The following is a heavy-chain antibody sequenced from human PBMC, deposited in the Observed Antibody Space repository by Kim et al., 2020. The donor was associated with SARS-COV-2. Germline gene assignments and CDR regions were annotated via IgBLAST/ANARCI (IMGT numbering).Heavy chain of an antibody. D-gene: IGHD6-13*01. CDR3: ARDLGYSSSWPNYYYYGMDV. CDR2: INPNSGGT. CDR1: GYTFTGYY. V-gene: IGHV1-2*02. Sequence: ASVKVSCKASGYTFTGYYMHWVRQAPGQGLEWMGWINPNSGGTNYAQKFQGRVTMTRDTSISTAYMELSRLRSDDTAVYYCARDLGYSSSWPNYYYYGMDVWGQGTTVTVSS. J-gene: IGHJ6*02.